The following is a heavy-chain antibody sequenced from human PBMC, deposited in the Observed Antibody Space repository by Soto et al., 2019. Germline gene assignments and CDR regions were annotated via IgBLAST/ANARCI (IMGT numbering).Heavy chain of an antibody. V-gene: IGHV4-59*01. CDR3: GREFDSSGSYDAFDI. CDR2: IYYSGST. CDR1: GGSISSYY. D-gene: IGHD3-22*01. Sequence: SETLSLTCTVSGGSISSYYWSWIRQPPGKGLEWIGYIYYSGSTNYNPSLKSRVTISIDTSKNQFSLKLSSVTAADTAVYYCGREFDSSGSYDAFDIWGQGTMVTVSS. J-gene: IGHJ3*02.